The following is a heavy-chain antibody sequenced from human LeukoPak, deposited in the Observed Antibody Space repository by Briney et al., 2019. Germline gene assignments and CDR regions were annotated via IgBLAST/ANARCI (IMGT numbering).Heavy chain of an antibody. CDR1: GYTFTSYG. D-gene: IGHD3-22*01. J-gene: IGHJ6*03. CDR2: ISAYNGNT. V-gene: IGHV1-18*01. Sequence: ASVKVSCKASGYTFTSYGISWVRQAPGQGLEWMGWISAYNGNTNYAQKLQGRVTMTTDTSTSTAYMELRSLRSADTAVYYCASSYYYDSSGYRYYYYMDVWGKGTTVTVSS. CDR3: ASSYYYDSSGYRYYYYMDV.